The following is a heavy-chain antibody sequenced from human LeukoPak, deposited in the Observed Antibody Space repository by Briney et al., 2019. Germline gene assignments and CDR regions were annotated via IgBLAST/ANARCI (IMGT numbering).Heavy chain of an antibody. V-gene: IGHV3-15*01. D-gene: IGHD3-10*01. CDR3: TTDHSFNYYGSGTYSTRLRWFDP. Sequence: PGGSLRLSCAASGFTFINAWMSWVRQAPGEGLEWVGRMKSKTDGGTTDYAAPVKGRFTISRDDSKNTLYLQMNSLKTEDTAVYYCTTDHSFNYYGSGTYSTRLRWFDPWGQGTLVTVSS. CDR2: MKSKTDGGTT. J-gene: IGHJ5*02. CDR1: GFTFINAW.